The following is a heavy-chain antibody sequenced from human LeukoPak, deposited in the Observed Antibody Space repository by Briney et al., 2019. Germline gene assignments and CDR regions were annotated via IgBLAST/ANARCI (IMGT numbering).Heavy chain of an antibody. CDR3: ARGPYSSSSTDY. V-gene: IGHV1-69*06. CDR1: GGTFSSYA. CDR2: IIPIFGTA. D-gene: IGHD6-6*01. Sequence: ASVKVSCKASGGTFSSYAISWVRQAPGQGLEWMGGIIPIFGTANYAQKFQGRVTITADKSTSTAYKELSSLRSEDTAVYYCARGPYSSSSTDYWGQGTLVTVSS. J-gene: IGHJ4*02.